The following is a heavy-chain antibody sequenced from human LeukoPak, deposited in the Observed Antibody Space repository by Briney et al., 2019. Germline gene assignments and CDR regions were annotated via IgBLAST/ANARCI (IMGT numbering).Heavy chain of an antibody. J-gene: IGHJ6*03. CDR3: AAARHAPYYYYYMDV. D-gene: IGHD6-25*01. CDR1: GFTFSSYA. Sequence: GGSLRLSCAASGFTFSSYAMSWVRQAPGKGPEWVSAISGSGGSTYYADSVKGRFTISRDNSKNTLYLQMNSLRAEDTAVYYCAAARHAPYYYYYMDVWGKGTTVTVSS. CDR2: ISGSGGST. V-gene: IGHV3-23*01.